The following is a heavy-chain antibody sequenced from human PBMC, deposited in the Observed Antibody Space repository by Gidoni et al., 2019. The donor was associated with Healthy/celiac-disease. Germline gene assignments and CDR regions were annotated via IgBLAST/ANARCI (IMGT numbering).Heavy chain of an antibody. V-gene: IGHV3-49*03. Sequence: EVQLVESGGGLVQPGRSLRLSCTASGFTFGDYAMSWFRQAPGKGLEWVGFIRSKAYGGTTEYAASVKGRFTISRDDSKSIAYLQMNSLKTEDTAVYYCTRGWGDLIFGGFGELSDYWGQGTLVTVSS. CDR3: TRGWGDLIFGGFGELSDY. CDR2: IRSKAYGGTT. J-gene: IGHJ4*02. D-gene: IGHD3-16*02. CDR1: GFTFGDYA.